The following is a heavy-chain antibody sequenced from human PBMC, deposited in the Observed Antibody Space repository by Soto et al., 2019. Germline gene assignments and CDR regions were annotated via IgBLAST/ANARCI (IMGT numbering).Heavy chain of an antibody. D-gene: IGHD3-10*01. CDR3: AKGLSKNYYYPFDF. J-gene: IGHJ4*02. Sequence: PXGSLKLSCTASGFTFSDYAMAWVRQAPGKGLDWVSTISGGSSVTYYGDSVRGRFTISRDNAKKTLFLQLNRLSAEDTATYYCAKGLSKNYYYPFDFWGQGTQVTVSS. V-gene: IGHV3-23*01. CDR1: GFTFSDYA. CDR2: ISGGSSVT.